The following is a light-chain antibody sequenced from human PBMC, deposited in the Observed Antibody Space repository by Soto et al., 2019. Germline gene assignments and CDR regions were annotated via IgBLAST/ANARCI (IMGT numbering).Light chain of an antibody. J-gene: IGKJ4*01. CDR3: QKNNHWPLT. V-gene: IGKV3-15*01. CDR1: QSVSSN. Sequence: EIVITHSPATLSVSPGERATLSCRASQSVSSNLAWYQQKPGQAPSLLIYGASTRATGIPARLSGVGSGQKFTLPIRSLQFEDLAVYYCQKNNHWPLTLGRGTKVDI. CDR2: GAS.